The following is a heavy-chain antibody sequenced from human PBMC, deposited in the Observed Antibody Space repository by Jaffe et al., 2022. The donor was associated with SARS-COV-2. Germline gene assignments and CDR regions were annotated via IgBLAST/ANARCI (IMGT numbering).Heavy chain of an antibody. V-gene: IGHV4-31*03. J-gene: IGHJ5*02. CDR2: IYYSGST. Sequence: QVQLQESGPGLVKPSQTLSLTCTVSGGSISSGGYYWSWIRQHPGKGLEWIGYIYYSGSTYYNPSLKSRVTISVDTSKNQFSLKLSSVTAADTAVYYCARDNGASIAARHNWFDPWGQGTLVTVSS. CDR1: GGSISSGGYY. D-gene: IGHD6-6*01. CDR3: ARDNGASIAARHNWFDP.